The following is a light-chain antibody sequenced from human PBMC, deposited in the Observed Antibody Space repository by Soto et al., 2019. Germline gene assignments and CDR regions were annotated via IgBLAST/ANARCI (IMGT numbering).Light chain of an antibody. V-gene: IGKV3-15*01. Sequence: EIVMTQSPATLSVSPGEGVTLSCRASQSVSSNLAWYQQKPGQAPRLLIYGASTRATGIPARFSGSGSGTEFTLTISSRQSEDFAVYYCQQYNNWPPWTFGQGTKVEIK. CDR1: QSVSSN. CDR2: GAS. CDR3: QQYNNWPPWT. J-gene: IGKJ1*01.